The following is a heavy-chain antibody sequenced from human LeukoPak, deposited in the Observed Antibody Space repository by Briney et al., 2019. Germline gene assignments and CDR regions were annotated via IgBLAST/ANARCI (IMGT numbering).Heavy chain of an antibody. CDR3: AKARWEPNFDY. V-gene: IGHV3-43*02. D-gene: IGHD1-26*01. CDR2: INENGDIA. Sequence: PGGSLRLSCAASGFTFDYAMHWVCQGPGKSLEWVSLINENGDIAYYGDSVRGRFTVSRDNAKNSLYLQMNSLRTEDTALYYCAKARWEPNFDYWGQGTLVTVSS. J-gene: IGHJ4*02. CDR1: GFTFDYA.